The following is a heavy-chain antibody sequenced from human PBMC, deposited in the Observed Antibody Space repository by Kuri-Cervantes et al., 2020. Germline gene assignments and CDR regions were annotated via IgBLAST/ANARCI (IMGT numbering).Heavy chain of an antibody. D-gene: IGHD6-19*01. J-gene: IGHJ4*02. CDR2: IYSGGST. CDR1: GFTVSSNY. V-gene: IGHV3-53*01. Sequence: GESLKISCAASGFTVSSNYMSWVRQAPGKGLEWVSVIYSGGSTYYADSVKGRFTISRDNSKNTLYLQMNSLRAEDTAVYYCARGIAVAGLDYWGQGTLVTVSS. CDR3: ARGIAVAGLDY.